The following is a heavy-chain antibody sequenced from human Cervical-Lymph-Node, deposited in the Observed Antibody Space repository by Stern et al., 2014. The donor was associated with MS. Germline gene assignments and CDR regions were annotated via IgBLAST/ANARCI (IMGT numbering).Heavy chain of an antibody. CDR3: ASGPYGDHYYFDY. CDR2: IYYSGST. Sequence: VQLVESGPGLVKPSQTLSLTCTVSGGSISSGGYYWGWIRPHPGKGLEWVGYIYYSGSTYYNPSLKSRFTISGDTSKNQFSLKLSSVTAADTAVYYCASGPYGDHYYFDYWGQGTLVTVSS. D-gene: IGHD4-17*01. V-gene: IGHV4-31*03. CDR1: GGSISSGGYY. J-gene: IGHJ4*02.